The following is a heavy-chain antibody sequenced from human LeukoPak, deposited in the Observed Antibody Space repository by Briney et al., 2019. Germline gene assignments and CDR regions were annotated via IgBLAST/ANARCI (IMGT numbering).Heavy chain of an antibody. V-gene: IGHV5-51*01. J-gene: IGHJ3*02. CDR3: TRSPRDGYHDAFDI. CDR2: IYPGDSET. Sequence: GESLKISCKGSGYSFTTYWIAWVRQMPGEGREWVGIIYPGDSETRYSPSFQGQVTISADKSITTAYLQWGSLKASDTAMYYCTRSPRDGYHDAFDIWGQGTMVTVFS. CDR1: GYSFTTYW. D-gene: IGHD5-24*01.